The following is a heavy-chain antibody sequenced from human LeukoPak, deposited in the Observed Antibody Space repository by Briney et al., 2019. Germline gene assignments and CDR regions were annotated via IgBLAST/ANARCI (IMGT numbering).Heavy chain of an antibody. Sequence: PGESLKISCQTSGYYFPTYWIGWARQMPGKGLEWMGIIYPHDSDTRYSPSFQGQVTISADKSINTAYLHWSSLRSSDTAMYYCARRRIVGSGWYDGAFDIWGQGTMVSVS. J-gene: IGHJ3*02. CDR3: ARRRIVGSGWYDGAFDI. CDR2: IYPHDSDT. CDR1: GYYFPTYW. V-gene: IGHV5-51*01. D-gene: IGHD6-19*01.